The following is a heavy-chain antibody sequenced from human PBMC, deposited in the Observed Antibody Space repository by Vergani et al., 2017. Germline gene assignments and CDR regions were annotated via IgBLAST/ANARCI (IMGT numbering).Heavy chain of an antibody. J-gene: IGHJ4*02. CDR2: IEDDGDEK. V-gene: IGHV3-7*01. Sequence: EVQLVESGGGFVRPGGSLRLSCAASGFTFSDYWMTWVRQAPGKGLEWVANIEDDGDEKNYVDSVRCRFTISRANAGNSLYLQMNGLRAVDSAVYYCARDIPRGANYFDFWGQGALVIVSS. D-gene: IGHD2-2*02. CDR1: GFTFSDYW. CDR3: ARDIPRGANYFDF.